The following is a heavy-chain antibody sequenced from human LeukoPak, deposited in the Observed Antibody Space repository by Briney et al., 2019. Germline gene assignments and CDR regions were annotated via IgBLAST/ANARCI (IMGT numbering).Heavy chain of an antibody. CDR3: AKSSDGSTSFDQ. CDR2: MSDSGGTT. J-gene: IGHJ4*02. Sequence: GGSLRLSCVASGFTFRTYAMSWVRQAPGKGLELVSGMSDSGGTTYYVDSVKGRFTISRDNSKNTLYLQNNSLRAEDMALYYCAKSSDGSTSFDQWGQGTLVTVSS. D-gene: IGHD2-2*01. CDR1: GFTFRTYA. V-gene: IGHV3-23*01.